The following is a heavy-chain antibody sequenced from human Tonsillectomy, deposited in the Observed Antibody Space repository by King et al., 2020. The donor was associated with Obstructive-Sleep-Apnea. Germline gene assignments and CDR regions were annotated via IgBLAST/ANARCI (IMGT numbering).Heavy chain of an antibody. CDR3: TTEVLGGEQNYFDY. CDR1: GFTFSNAW. V-gene: IGHV3-15*01. CDR2: IKSKSDCGTT. J-gene: IGHJ4*02. Sequence: VQLVESGGGLVKPGGSLRLSCAASGFTFSNAWMSWVRQAPGKGLEWVGRIKSKSDCGTTDYAAPVKGRFTISRGDSKNTLYLQMNSRKTEDTAVYYCTTEVLGGEQNYFDYWGQGTLVTVSS. D-gene: IGHD3-10*01.